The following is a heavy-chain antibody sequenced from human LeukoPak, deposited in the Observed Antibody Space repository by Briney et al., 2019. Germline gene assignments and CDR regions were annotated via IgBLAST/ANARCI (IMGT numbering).Heavy chain of an antibody. CDR1: GYTLTIYG. CDR2: ISAYSGNT. J-gene: IGHJ6*02. V-gene: IGHV1-18*01. D-gene: IGHD3-10*01. Sequence: ASVKVSCKASGYTLTIYGITWVRQAPGQGLEWMGWISAYSGNTKYAQKLQGRVTMTTDTSTSTAYMELRSLRSDDTAVYYCAREGYFGSGIDYYYGMDVWGQGTKVTVSS. CDR3: AREGYFGSGIDYYYGMDV.